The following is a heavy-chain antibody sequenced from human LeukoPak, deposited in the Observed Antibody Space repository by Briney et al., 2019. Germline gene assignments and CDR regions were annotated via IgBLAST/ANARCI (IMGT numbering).Heavy chain of an antibody. J-gene: IGHJ3*02. CDR1: GGSISSYY. CDR2: IYYSGST. CDR3: ARHYYDSTHDAFDI. D-gene: IGHD3-22*01. Sequence: SETLSLTCTVSGGSISSYYWSWLRQPPGKGLEWIGYIYYSGSTNYNPSLKSRVTISVDTSKNQFSLKLSSETAADTAVYYCARHYYDSTHDAFDIWGQGTMVTVSS. V-gene: IGHV4-59*08.